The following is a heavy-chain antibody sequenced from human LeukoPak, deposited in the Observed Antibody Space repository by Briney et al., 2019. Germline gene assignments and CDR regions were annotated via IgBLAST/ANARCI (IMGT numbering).Heavy chain of an antibody. D-gene: IGHD3-22*01. Sequence: GGSLRLSCAASGFTFSTYSMNWVRQAPGKGLEWVSCISTRSTYIYYADSVKGRFTISRDNAKNSLYLQMNSLRAEDTAVYYCARDHSSGYYRYDDYWGQGTLVTVSS. V-gene: IGHV3-21*01. CDR2: ISTRSTYI. CDR3: ARDHSSGYYRYDDY. J-gene: IGHJ4*02. CDR1: GFTFSTYS.